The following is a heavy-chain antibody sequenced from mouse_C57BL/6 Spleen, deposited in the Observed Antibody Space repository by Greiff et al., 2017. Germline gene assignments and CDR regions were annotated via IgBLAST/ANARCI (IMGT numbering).Heavy chain of an antibody. J-gene: IGHJ2*01. V-gene: IGHV1-54*01. D-gene: IGHD2-2*01. CDR3: ARYGYYVDD. CDR1: GYAFTNYL. CDR2: INPGSGGT. Sequence: QVQLQQSGAELVRPGTSVKVSCKASGYAFTNYLIEWVKQRPGQGLEWIGVINPGSGGTNYNEKFKGKATLTADKSSSTAYMQLSSLTSEDSAVYFCARYGYYVDDWGQGTTLTVSS.